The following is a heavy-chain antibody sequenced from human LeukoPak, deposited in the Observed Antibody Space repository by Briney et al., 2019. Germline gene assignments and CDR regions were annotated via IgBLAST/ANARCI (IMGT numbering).Heavy chain of an antibody. V-gene: IGHV3-30*02. CDR1: GFTFSNYA. CDR2: IWYGGTNE. CDR3: AKDIGGSYSGLDY. Sequence: PGGSLRLSCAASGFTFSNYAMHWVRQAPDKGLEWVAVIWYGGTNEYYADSVKGRFTISRDNSKNTVDLQMNSLRVEDTANYYCAKDIGGSYSGLDYWGLGTLVAVSS. D-gene: IGHD1-26*01. J-gene: IGHJ4*02.